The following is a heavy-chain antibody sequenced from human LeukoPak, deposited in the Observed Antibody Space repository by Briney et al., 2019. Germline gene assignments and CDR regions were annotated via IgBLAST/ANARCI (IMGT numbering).Heavy chain of an antibody. V-gene: IGHV4-34*01. Sequence: KPSETLSLTCAVYGGSFSGYYWSWIRQPPGKGLEWIGEINHSGSTNYNPSLKSRVTISVDTSKNQFSLKLSSVTAADTAVYYCARHPGLRAPYSSSWYSSSWGRQYYMDVWGKGTTVTISS. D-gene: IGHD6-13*01. CDR2: INHSGST. CDR3: ARHPGLRAPYSSSWYSSSWGRQYYMDV. J-gene: IGHJ6*03. CDR1: GGSFSGYY.